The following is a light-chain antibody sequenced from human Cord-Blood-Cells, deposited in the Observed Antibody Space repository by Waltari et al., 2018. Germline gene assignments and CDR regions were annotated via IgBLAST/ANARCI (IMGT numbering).Light chain of an antibody. Sequence: QSALTQPPSASGSPGQSVTISCTGTSSAVGGYNYVSWYPQHPGKAPKLMIYEVSKRPSGVPDRFSASKSGNTASLTVSGLQAEDEADYYCSSYAGSNNVFGTGTKVTVL. J-gene: IGLJ1*01. CDR1: SSAVGGYNY. CDR3: SSYAGSNNV. V-gene: IGLV2-8*01. CDR2: EVS.